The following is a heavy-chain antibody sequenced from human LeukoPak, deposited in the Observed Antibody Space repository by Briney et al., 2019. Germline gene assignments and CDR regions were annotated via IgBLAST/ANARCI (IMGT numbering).Heavy chain of an antibody. D-gene: IGHD2-15*01. J-gene: IGHJ5*02. Sequence: SETLSLTCTVSGGSVSSGSYYWSWIRQPPGKGLEWIGYIYYNGSTNYNPSLKSRVTISVDTSKNQFSLKLSSVTAEDTAVYYCARDLLIGGDPWGQGTLVTVSS. CDR3: ARDLLIGGDP. CDR1: GGSVSSGSYY. V-gene: IGHV4-61*01. CDR2: IYYNGST.